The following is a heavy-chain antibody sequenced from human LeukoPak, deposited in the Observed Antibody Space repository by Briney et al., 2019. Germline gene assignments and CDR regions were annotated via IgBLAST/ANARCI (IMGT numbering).Heavy chain of an antibody. V-gene: IGHV4-38-2*01. D-gene: IGHD2-15*01. Sequence: SETLSLTRAVSGYSISSGHYWGWIRQPPGRGLEWIGSIYHSGGTYYNASLKSRVTISVDTSKNQFSLKLSSMTAADTAVYYCARPSGGYPVYYFDYWGQGTLVTVSS. J-gene: IGHJ4*02. CDR3: ARPSGGYPVYYFDY. CDR2: IYHSGGT. CDR1: GYSISSGHY.